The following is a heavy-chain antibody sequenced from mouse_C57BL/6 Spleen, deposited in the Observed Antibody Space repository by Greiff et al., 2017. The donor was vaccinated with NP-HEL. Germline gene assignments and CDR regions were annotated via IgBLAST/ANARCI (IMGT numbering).Heavy chain of an antibody. Sequence: EVQRVESEGGLVQPGSSMKLSCTASGFTFSDYYMAWVRQVPEKGLEWVANINYDGSSTYYLDSLKSRFIISRDNAKNILYLQMSSLKSEDTATYYCAREGDYEKGYYYAMDYWGQGTSVTVSS. D-gene: IGHD2-4*01. CDR3: AREGDYEKGYYYAMDY. CDR1: GFTFSDYY. CDR2: INYDGSST. V-gene: IGHV5-16*01. J-gene: IGHJ4*01.